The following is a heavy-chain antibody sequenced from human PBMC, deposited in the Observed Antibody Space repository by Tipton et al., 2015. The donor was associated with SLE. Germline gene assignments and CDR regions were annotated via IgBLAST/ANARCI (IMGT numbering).Heavy chain of an antibody. D-gene: IGHD4-11*01. J-gene: IGHJ6*02. CDR1: GFTFSSYA. V-gene: IGHV3-30*04. CDR3: ARAASTVDAFYYGMDV. CDR2: ISYDGRNK. Sequence: SLRLSCAASGFTFSSYAMHWVRQAPGKGLEWVAVISYDGRNKYYADSVKGRFTISRDNSKNTLYLQMNSLRAEDTAVYFCARAASTVDAFYYGMDVWGQGTTVTVSS.